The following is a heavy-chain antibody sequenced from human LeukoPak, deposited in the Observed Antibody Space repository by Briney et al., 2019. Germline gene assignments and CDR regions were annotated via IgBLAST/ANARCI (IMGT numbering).Heavy chain of an antibody. D-gene: IGHD6-13*01. CDR1: GYTFTGYY. CDR2: INPNSGGT. CDR3: ARVGYSSSWYMGSLVY. Sequence: ASVKVSCKASGYTFTGYYMHWVRQAPGQGLEWMGWINPNSGGTNYAQKFQGRVTMTRDTSISTAYMELSRLRSDDTAVYYCARVGYSSSWYMGSLVYWGQGTLVTVSS. V-gene: IGHV1-2*02. J-gene: IGHJ4*02.